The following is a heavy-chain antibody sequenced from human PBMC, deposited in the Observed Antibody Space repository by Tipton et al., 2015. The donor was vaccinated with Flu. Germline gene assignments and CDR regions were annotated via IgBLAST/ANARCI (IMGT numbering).Heavy chain of an antibody. D-gene: IGHD6-19*01. CDR2: IYMGGRT. CDR1: GDSIRSDYY. V-gene: IGHV4-38-2*02. Sequence: GLVKPSETLSLTCMVSGDSIRSDYYWGWIRQPPGRGLEWIGRIYMGGRTNYNPSLKSRVTMSLDLFKNQISLRLSSVTAADTAVYYCARERRGGWPFYDAFDFWGQGTTVTVSS. J-gene: IGHJ3*01. CDR3: ARERRGGWPFYDAFDF.